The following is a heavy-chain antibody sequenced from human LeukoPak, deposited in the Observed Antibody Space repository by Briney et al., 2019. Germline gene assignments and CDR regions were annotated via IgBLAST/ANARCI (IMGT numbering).Heavy chain of an antibody. D-gene: IGHD3-16*01. CDR2: ISYDGSNK. CDR1: GFTFSSYG. Sequence: GGSLRLSCAASGFTFSSYGMHWVRQAPGRGLEWVAVISYDGSNKYYADSVKGRFTISRDNSKNTLYLQMNSLTAEDTAVYYCAGDPDFGALDYWGQGTLVTVSS. V-gene: IGHV3-30*03. J-gene: IGHJ4*02. CDR3: AGDPDFGALDY.